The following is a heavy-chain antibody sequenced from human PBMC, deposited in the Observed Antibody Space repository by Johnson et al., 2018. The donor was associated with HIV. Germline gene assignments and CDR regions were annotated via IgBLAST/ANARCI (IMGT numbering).Heavy chain of an antibody. CDR3: ARRSIRSDGFDI. CDR2: IDTAGDT. D-gene: IGHD4-11*01. CDR1: GFTLSSYD. J-gene: IGHJ3*02. V-gene: IGHV3-13*01. Sequence: VQLVESGGGLVQPGGSLRLSCAASGFTLSSYDMHWVRQATGKGLEWVSEIDTAGDTYYPGSVKGRITTSRENAKNSLYLQMNSLRAGDTAVYYCARRSIRSDGFDIWGQGTMVTVSS.